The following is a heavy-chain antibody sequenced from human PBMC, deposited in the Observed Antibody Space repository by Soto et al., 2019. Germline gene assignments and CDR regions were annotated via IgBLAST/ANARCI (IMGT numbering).Heavy chain of an antibody. D-gene: IGHD4-17*01. CDR2: INAGNGNT. CDR1: GYTFTSYA. CDR3: ARDRPYGDYVGNFDY. Sequence: QVQLVQSGAEEKKPGASVKVSCKASGYTFTSYAMHWVRQAPGQRLEWMGWINAGNGNTKYSQKFQGRVTITRDTSASTAYMELSSLRSEDTAVYYCARDRPYGDYVGNFDYWGQGTLVTVSS. J-gene: IGHJ4*02. V-gene: IGHV1-3*05.